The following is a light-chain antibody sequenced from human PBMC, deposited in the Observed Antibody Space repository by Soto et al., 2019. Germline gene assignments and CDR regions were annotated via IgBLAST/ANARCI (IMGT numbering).Light chain of an antibody. CDR3: QQYHSYWT. V-gene: IGKV1-5*01. J-gene: IGKJ1*01. CDR2: AAS. Sequence: DIQLTQSPSTLSAAVGDSVTITCRASQNIRNLLAWYQQKPGKAPKPLIYAASSLQSGVPSRFSGSGSGTDFTLTISRLQTDDFSTYYCQQYHSYWTFGQGTKVDIK. CDR1: QNIRNL.